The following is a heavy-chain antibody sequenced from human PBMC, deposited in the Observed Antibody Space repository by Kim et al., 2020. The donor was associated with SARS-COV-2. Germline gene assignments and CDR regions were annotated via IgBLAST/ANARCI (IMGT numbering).Heavy chain of an antibody. CDR3: AKELPPGYSSGWSYHYYGMDV. J-gene: IGHJ6*02. CDR2: ISYDGSNK. CDR1: GFTFSSYG. V-gene: IGHV3-30*18. Sequence: GGSLRLSCAASGFTFSSYGMHWVRQAPGKGLEWVAVISYDGSNKYYADSVKGRFTISRDNSKNTLYLQMNSLRAEDTAVYYCAKELPPGYSSGWSYHYYGMDVWGQGTTVTVSS. D-gene: IGHD6-19*01.